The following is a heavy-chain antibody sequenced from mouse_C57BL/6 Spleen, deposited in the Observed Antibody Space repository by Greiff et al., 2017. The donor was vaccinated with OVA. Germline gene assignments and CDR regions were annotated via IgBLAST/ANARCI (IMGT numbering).Heavy chain of an antibody. V-gene: IGHV1-69*01. D-gene: IGHD1-1*01. CDR2: IDPSDSYT. CDR3: ARTPSHYYGSSYGYFDV. CDR1: GYTFTSYW. J-gene: IGHJ1*03. Sequence: QVQLQQPGAELVMPGASVKLSCKASGYTFTSYWMHWVKQRPGQGLEWIGEIDPSDSYTNYNQQFKGKSTLTVDKSSSTAYMQLSSLTSEDSAVYYCARTPSHYYGSSYGYFDVWGTGTTVTVSS.